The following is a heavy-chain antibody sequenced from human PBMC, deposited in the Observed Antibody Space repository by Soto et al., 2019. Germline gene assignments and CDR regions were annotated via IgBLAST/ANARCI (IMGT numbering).Heavy chain of an antibody. CDR1: GFTFSNYA. CDR2: IGGGGDDK. D-gene: IGHD1-20*01. J-gene: IGHJ3*02. V-gene: IGHV3-23*01. CDR3: AKHRRNHNSVWDPLDS. Sequence: GSRRLSCSASGFTFSNYAMSWVRQAPGKGLEWVSSIGGGGDDKYYADSVKGRFIISRENSKSTLSLQMNGLRGEDTAVYYCAKHRRNHNSVWDPLDSWGQGRRVTV.